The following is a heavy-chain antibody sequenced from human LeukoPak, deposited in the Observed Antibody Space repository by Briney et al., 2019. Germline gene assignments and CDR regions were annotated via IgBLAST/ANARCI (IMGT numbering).Heavy chain of an antibody. V-gene: IGHV4-59*01. D-gene: IGHD6-13*01. CDR1: GGSISSYY. CDR3: AQSSSWYTYYFDY. J-gene: IGHJ4*02. Sequence: SETLSLTCTVFGGSISSYYWSWIRQPPGKGLEWIGYIYYSGSTNYNPSLKSRVTISVDTSKNQFSLKLSSVTAADTAVYYCAQSSSWYTYYFDYWGQGTLVTVSS. CDR2: IYYSGST.